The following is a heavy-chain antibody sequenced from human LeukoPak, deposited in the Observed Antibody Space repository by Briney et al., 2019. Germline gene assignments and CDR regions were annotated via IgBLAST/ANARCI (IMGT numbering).Heavy chain of an antibody. V-gene: IGHV3-23*01. J-gene: IGHJ6*03. CDR3: AKDHTDIVVVPALSPYYYYYMDV. D-gene: IGHD2-2*01. Sequence: PGGSLRLSCAASGFTFNNYAMNWVRRAPGKGLECVSVISGSGTSPYYADSVKGRFTISRDNSKNTLYLQMNSLRAEDTAVYYCAKDHTDIVVVPALSPYYYYYMDVWGKGTTVTVSS. CDR2: ISGSGTSP. CDR1: GFTFNNYA.